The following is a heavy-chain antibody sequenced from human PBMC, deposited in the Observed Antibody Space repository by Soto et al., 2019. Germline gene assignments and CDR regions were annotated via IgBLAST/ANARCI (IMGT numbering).Heavy chain of an antibody. CDR3: AKGDNLGPKTGYAFDP. CDR1: GDSVSSNTAS. Sequence: SPPLALTCAISGDSVSSNTASWNWIMQSPSRGLEWLGRTYFRSKWYNDYAVSVKSRIIINPETSDNQFSLQLNSVTPEDTAVYFCAKGDNLGPKTGYAFDPWGQGIMVTVSS. V-gene: IGHV6-1*01. CDR2: TYFRSKWYN. D-gene: IGHD5-12*01. J-gene: IGHJ5*02.